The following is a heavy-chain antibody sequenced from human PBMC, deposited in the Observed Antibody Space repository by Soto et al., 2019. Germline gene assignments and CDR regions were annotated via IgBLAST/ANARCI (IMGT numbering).Heavy chain of an antibody. J-gene: IGHJ4*02. CDR1: VCTFSSYA. CDR3: AKRSEVAGIEY. D-gene: IGHD6-19*01. V-gene: IGHV3-23*01. CDR2: ISGSGGST. Sequence: VGSLRLSCASSVCTFSSYAMSCVRHAPGRGLEWVSAISGSGGSTYYADSVKGRFTISRDNSKNTLYLQMNSLRAEDTAVYYCAKRSEVAGIEYWGQGTLVSVSS.